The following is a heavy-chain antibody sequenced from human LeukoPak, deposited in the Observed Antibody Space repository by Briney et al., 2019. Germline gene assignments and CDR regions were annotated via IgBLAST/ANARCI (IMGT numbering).Heavy chain of an antibody. CDR3: ASYLYWWSDLGY. CDR2: ISSGSSNI. D-gene: IGHD2-8*02. Sequence: GGSLRLSCAASGFTFSSYSMNWVRQAPGKGLEWVSYISSGSSNINYADSVKGRFTISRDNAKNSLYLRMNSLRVEDTAVYYCASYLYWWSDLGYWGQGTLVTVSS. J-gene: IGHJ4*02. CDR1: GFTFSSYS. V-gene: IGHV3-48*04.